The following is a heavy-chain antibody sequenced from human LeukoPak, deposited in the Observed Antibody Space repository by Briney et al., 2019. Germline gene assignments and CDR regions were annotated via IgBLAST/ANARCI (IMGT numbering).Heavy chain of an antibody. CDR2: IWYDGSNK. J-gene: IGHJ6*03. V-gene: IGHV3-33*01. Sequence: GGSLRLSCAASGFTFSSYGMHWVRQAPGKGLEWVAVIWYDGSNKYYADSVKGRFTISRDNSKNTLYLQMNSLRAEDTAVYYCARDALHGSGSSYMDVWAKGPRSPSP. CDR3: ARDALHGSGSSYMDV. CDR1: GFTFSSYG. D-gene: IGHD3-10*01.